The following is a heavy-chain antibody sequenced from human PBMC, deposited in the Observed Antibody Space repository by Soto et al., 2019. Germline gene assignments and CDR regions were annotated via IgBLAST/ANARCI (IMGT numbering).Heavy chain of an antibody. CDR3: AKVLLTYTSGWYHPHFDY. CDR2: VSNDGSNK. Sequence: GGSLRLSCAASGFTFSSYVMHWVRQAPGKGLEWVAVVSNDGSNKDYADSVKGRFTISRDNSKNTLYLQMNSLRAEDTAVYYCAKVLLTYTSGWYHPHFDYWGQGTLVTVPQ. V-gene: IGHV3-30*18. CDR1: GFTFSSYV. J-gene: IGHJ4*02. D-gene: IGHD6-19*01.